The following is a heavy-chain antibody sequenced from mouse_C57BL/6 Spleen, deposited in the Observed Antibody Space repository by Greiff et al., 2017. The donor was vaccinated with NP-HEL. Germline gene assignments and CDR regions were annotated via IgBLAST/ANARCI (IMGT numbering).Heavy chain of an antibody. Sequence: EVQLQQSGPELVKPGASVKISCKASGYTFTDYYMNWVKQSHGKSLEWIGDINPNNGGTSYNQKFKGKATLTVDKSSSTAYMELRSLTSEDSAVYYCARVPSYWYFDVWGTGTTVTVSS. CDR2: INPNNGGT. J-gene: IGHJ1*03. CDR3: ARVPSYWYFDV. V-gene: IGHV1-26*01. CDR1: GYTFTDYY.